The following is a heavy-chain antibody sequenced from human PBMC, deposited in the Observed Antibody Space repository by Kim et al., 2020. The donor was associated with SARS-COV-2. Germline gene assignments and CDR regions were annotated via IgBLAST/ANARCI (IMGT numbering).Heavy chain of an antibody. D-gene: IGHD3-3*02. CDR3: AKQGGIFDLYTYYGMGF. CDR2: ISYEGSKK. CDR1: GFTFNNYG. V-gene: IGHV3-30*18. Sequence: GGSLRLSCTVSGFTFNNYGMHWVRQAPGKGLEWVAFISYEGSKKQYLDSLKGRFTISRDFSKNSLYLQMNSLRAEDTAVYYCAKQGGIFDLYTYYGMGFWRQGTAVTVSS. J-gene: IGHJ6*02.